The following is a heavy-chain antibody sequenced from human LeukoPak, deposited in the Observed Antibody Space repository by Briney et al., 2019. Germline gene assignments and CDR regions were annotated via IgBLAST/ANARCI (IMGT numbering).Heavy chain of an antibody. CDR3: AKDKPYVPGIVSTAGYYFDY. V-gene: IGHV3-23*01. Sequence: PGGSLRLSCAASALRFSSFAMTWVRQVPGKGLEWVSGIHGSGETTYYADSVKGRFTISRDNSKNTLYLQMNSLRAEDTAVYYCAKDKPYVPGIVSTAGYYFDYWGQGTLVTVSS. CDR2: IHGSGETT. J-gene: IGHJ4*02. CDR1: ALRFSSFA. D-gene: IGHD1-26*01.